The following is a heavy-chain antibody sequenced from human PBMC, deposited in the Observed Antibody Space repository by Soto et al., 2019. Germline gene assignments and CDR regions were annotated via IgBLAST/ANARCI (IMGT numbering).Heavy chain of an antibody. CDR3: ARGVYCSSTSCYKGWPRGAFDY. J-gene: IGHJ4*02. Sequence: WGSLRLSCAAPGFTFINYAIHFFRQSPVKGLEWVTVISYDGSNKYYADSVKGRFTISRDNSKNTLYLQMNSLRAEDTAVYYCARGVYCSSTSCYKGWPRGAFDYWGQGTLVTVSS. CDR1: GFTFINYA. D-gene: IGHD2-2*02. V-gene: IGHV3-30*04. CDR2: ISYDGSNK.